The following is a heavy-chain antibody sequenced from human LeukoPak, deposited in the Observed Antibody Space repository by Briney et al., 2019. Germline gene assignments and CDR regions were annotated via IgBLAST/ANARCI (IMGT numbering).Heavy chain of an antibody. CDR2: IIPILGIA. V-gene: IGHV1-69*04. D-gene: IGHD2-2*02. CDR1: GGTLSSYI. Sequence: AAVKVSCKASGGTLSSYIISWVRQTLGPGREWMGRIIPILGIANYAQKFQCRDTITADKSTSTAYMELRRLRSEDTAVYYCARDLDIVVVPAAITYTRYYYYGMDVWGQGTTVTVSS. J-gene: IGHJ6*02. CDR3: ARDLDIVVVPAAITYTRYYYYGMDV.